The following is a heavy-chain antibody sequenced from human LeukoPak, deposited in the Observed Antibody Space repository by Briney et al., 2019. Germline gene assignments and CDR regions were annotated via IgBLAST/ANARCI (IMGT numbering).Heavy chain of an antibody. V-gene: IGHV1-46*03. D-gene: IGHD3-22*01. CDR3: ARRPRALGYDSSGYYYERPIDY. CDR2: INPSGGST. J-gene: IGHJ4*02. CDR1: GYTFTSYY. Sequence: ASVKVSCKASGYTFTSYYMHWVRQAPGQGLEWMGIINPSGGSTSYAQKFQGRVTMTRDTSTSTVYMELSSLRSEDTAVYYCARRPRALGYDSSGYYYERPIDYWGQGTLVTVSS.